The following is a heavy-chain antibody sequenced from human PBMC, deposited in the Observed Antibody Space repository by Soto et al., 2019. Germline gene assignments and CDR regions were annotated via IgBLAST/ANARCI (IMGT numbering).Heavy chain of an antibody. D-gene: IGHD3-22*01. CDR2: IYPGDSDT. V-gene: IGHV5-51*01. CDR3: ARLHNYDNSGSSEGLDY. CDR1: GYSFTDYW. Sequence: PGESLKISCKGSGYSFTDYWIGWVRQMPGKGLEWMGIIYPGDSDTRYSPSFQGQVTISADKSVTTAYLQWSSLKASDTAMYYCARLHNYDNSGSSEGLDYWGQGTLVTVSS. J-gene: IGHJ4*02.